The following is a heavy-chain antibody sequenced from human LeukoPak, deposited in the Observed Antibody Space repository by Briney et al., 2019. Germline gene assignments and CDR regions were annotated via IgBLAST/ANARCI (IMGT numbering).Heavy chain of an antibody. J-gene: IGHJ4*02. CDR1: GFAFSSCS. CDR3: ARKSGSSGYPFDY. V-gene: IGHV3-48*01. D-gene: IGHD3-22*01. CDR2: ITSSSSAI. Sequence: GSLKISCAASGFAFSSCSMNWVRQAPGKGLEWVSYITSSSSAIYYADSVKGRFTISRDNAKNSLYLQMNSLRAEDTAVYYCARKSGSSGYPFDYWGQGTVVTVSS.